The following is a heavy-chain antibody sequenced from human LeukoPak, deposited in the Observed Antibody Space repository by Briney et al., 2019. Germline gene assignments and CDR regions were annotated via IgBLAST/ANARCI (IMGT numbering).Heavy chain of an antibody. CDR2: INHSGRT. Sequence: PSETLSLACAAYGGSFSGYYWSWIRQPPGKGLEWIGEINHSGRTNYNPSLKSRVTISVDTSKNQFSLKLSSVTAADTAVYYCARASPGRYYYDSSGYYYGMDVWGQGTTVTVSS. CDR1: GGSFSGYY. CDR3: ARASPGRYYYDSSGYYYGMDV. V-gene: IGHV4-34*01. J-gene: IGHJ6*02. D-gene: IGHD3-22*01.